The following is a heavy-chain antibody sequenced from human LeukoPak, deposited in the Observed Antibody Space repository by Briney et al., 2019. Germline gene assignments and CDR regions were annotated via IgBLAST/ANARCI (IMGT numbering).Heavy chain of an antibody. D-gene: IGHD6-13*01. V-gene: IGHV6-1*01. CDR3: AKDLPPGAAGVTGPFDY. J-gene: IGHJ4*02. Sequence: SRTLSLTCAISGDSVSSNSAAWNWIRQSPSRGLEWLGRTYHTSKWYNDYAVSVKSRITINPDTSKNQFSLQLRSVTPEDTAVYYCAKDLPPGAAGVTGPFDYWGQGTLVTVSA. CDR1: GDSVSSNSAA. CDR2: TYHTSKWYN.